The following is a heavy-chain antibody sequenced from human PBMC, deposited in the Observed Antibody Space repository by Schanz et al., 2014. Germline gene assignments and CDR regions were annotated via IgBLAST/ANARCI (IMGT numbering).Heavy chain of an antibody. J-gene: IGHJ6*02. CDR3: ARDHPHRGVTGYYNDV. Sequence: DVQLLESGGGLVQPGGSLRLSCAASGFTFSSYGMNWVRQAPGRGLEWISYIGSSSTTMYYADSVKGRFTISRDNAKNSLYLQMNSLRDEDTAVYYCARDHPHRGVTGYYNDVWGQGTSVTVSS. D-gene: IGHD3-9*01. CDR1: GFTFSSYG. V-gene: IGHV3-48*02. CDR2: IGSSSTTM.